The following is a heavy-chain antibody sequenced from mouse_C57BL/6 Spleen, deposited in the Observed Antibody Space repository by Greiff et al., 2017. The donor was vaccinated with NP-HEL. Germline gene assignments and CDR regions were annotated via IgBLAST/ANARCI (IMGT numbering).Heavy chain of an antibody. CDR3: ARNFEYYFDY. J-gene: IGHJ2*01. CDR2: ISSGSSTI. V-gene: IGHV5-17*01. CDR1: GFTFSDYG. Sequence: EVQLVESGGGLVKPGGSLKLSCAASGFTFSDYGMHWVRQAPEKGLEWVAYISSGSSTIYYADTVKGRFTISRDNAKNTLFLQMTSLRSEDTAMYYCARNFEYYFDYWGQGTTLTVSS.